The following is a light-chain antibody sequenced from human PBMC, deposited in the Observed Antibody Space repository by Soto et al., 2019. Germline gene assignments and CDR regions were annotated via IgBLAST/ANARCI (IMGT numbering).Light chain of an antibody. Sequence: QSALTQPASVSGSPGQSITISCTGTSSDVGAYNYVSWYQQHPGKAPKLIISEVSNRPSGVSNRFSGSKSGNTASLTISWLQAEDEANYYCRSYTSSSTVVFGGGTKLPS. V-gene: IGLV2-14*01. CDR3: RSYTSSSTVV. CDR2: EVS. CDR1: SSDVGAYNY. J-gene: IGLJ2*01.